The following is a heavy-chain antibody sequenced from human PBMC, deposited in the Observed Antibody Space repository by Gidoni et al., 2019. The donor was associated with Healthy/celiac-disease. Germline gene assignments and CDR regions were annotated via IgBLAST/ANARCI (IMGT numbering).Heavy chain of an antibody. D-gene: IGHD6-6*01. J-gene: IGHJ5*02. V-gene: IGHV1-69*01. Sequence: QVQLVQSGAEVKKPGSSVKVSCKASGGTFRRYAISWVRQAPGHGLEWMGGIIPIFGTANYAQKFQGRVTITADESTSTAYMELSSLRSEDTAVYYCARGGVPSSIAARRAAGFDPWGQGTLVTVSS. CDR3: ARGGVPSSIAARRAAGFDP. CDR2: IIPIFGTA. CDR1: GGTFRRYA.